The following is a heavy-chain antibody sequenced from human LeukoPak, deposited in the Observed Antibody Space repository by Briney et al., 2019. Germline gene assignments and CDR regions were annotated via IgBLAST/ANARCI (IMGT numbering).Heavy chain of an antibody. CDR2: INPSGSST. CDR1: GYIFTNHY. CDR3: ARDNSIADRGWWFDP. V-gene: IGHV1-46*01. J-gene: IGHJ5*02. D-gene: IGHD4-23*01. Sequence: ASVKVSCKASGYIFTNHYMHWVRQAPGQGLEWMGLINPSGSSTLYAEKFRGRIIMTRDMSAATDYMELSSLRSEDTAVYYCARDNSIADRGWWFDPWGQGTLVTVSS.